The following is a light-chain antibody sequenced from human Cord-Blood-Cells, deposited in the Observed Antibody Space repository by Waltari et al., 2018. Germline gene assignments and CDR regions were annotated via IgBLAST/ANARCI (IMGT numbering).Light chain of an antibody. CDR1: QSVSSSY. V-gene: IGKV3-20*01. CDR3: QQYGSSPPYT. CDR2: GAS. J-gene: IGKJ2*01. Sequence: EIVLTQSPGTLSLSPGERATLSCRASQSVSSSYLAWYQQKPGQAPRLLFYGASSRATGIPDRFSGSVSGTDFTLTISRLEPEDFAVYYGQQYGSSPPYTFGQGTKLEIK.